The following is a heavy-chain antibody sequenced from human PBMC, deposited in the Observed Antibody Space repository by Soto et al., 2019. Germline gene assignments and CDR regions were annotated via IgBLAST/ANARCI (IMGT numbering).Heavy chain of an antibody. CDR2: INYSGST. CDR1: GGSFANYY. J-gene: IGHJ4*01. CDR3: ARVGRYSSGWTYFDY. Sequence: SETLSLTCAVYGGSFANYYWNWIRQPPGKGLEWIGEINYSGSTDYNPSLESRVTISVDTSKNQFSLNLSSVTAADTAIYYCARVGRYSSGWTYFDYWGHGTLVTVSS. D-gene: IGHD6-19*01. V-gene: IGHV4-34*01.